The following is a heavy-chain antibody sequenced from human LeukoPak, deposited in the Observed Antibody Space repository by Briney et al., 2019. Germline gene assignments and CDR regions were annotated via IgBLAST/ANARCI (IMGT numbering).Heavy chain of an antibody. CDR2: ISGSGGST. J-gene: IGHJ4*02. CDR1: GFSGFTFGSYA. CDR3: AMSKSGSYSFDY. Sequence: GGSLRLSCAASGFSGFTFGSYAMSWVRQAPGKGLEWVSDISGSGGSTYYADSVKGRFTISRDNSKNTLYVQMSSLRAEDTAVYYCAMSKSGSYSFDYWGQGTLVTVSS. V-gene: IGHV3-23*01. D-gene: IGHD1-26*01.